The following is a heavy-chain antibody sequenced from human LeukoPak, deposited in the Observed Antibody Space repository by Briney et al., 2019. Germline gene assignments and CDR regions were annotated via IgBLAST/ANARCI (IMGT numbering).Heavy chain of an antibody. CDR3: TTESPSYCGGDCYTDY. J-gene: IGHJ4*02. CDR1: GSTFSNAW. CDR2: IKSKTDGGTT. V-gene: IGHV3-15*01. D-gene: IGHD2-21*02. Sequence: GGSLRLSCAASGSTFSNAWMSWVRQAPGKGLEWVGRIKSKTDGGTTDYAAPVKGRFTISRDDSKNTLYLQMNSLKTEDTAVYYCTTESPSYCGGDCYTDYWGQGTLVTVSS.